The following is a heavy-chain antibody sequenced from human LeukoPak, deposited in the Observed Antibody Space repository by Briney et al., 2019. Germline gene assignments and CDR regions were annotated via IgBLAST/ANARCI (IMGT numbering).Heavy chain of an antibody. J-gene: IGHJ5*02. CDR1: SGSISSSY. D-gene: IGHD3-10*01. V-gene: IGHV4-59*01. CDR2: MYYSGST. Sequence: SETLSLTCTVSSGSISSSYCSWIRQPPGKGLEWIGYMYYSGSTNYNPSLKSRVTISIDTSRNQFSLNLSSVTAADTAVYYCTRFSFGRNWFDPWGQGTLVTVSS. CDR3: TRFSFGRNWFDP.